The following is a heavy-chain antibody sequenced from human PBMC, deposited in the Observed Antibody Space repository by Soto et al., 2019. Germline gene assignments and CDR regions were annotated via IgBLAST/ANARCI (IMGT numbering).Heavy chain of an antibody. D-gene: IGHD2-15*01. V-gene: IGHV3-15*01. CDR1: GFTFSHAW. J-gene: IGHJ5*02. Sequence: PGGSLRLSCAASGFTFSHAWMSWVRQAPGKGLEWVGRIKSKAGGETKDYGAPVRGRFTISRDDSKDTLYLQMNSLRIEDTAVYYCCVVKRRDQYSTSGYWFDPWGPGTLVTVSS. CDR3: CVVKRRDQYSTSGYWFDP. CDR2: IKSKAGGETK.